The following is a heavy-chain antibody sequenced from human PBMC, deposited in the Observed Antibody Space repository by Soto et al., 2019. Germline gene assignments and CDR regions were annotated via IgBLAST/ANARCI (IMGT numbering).Heavy chain of an antibody. V-gene: IGHV4-31*03. D-gene: IGHD5-18*01. CDR2: IHYTGST. J-gene: IGHJ4*02. CDR1: GGSISSSGYY. Sequence: QVQLQESGPGLVKPSQTLSLTCTVSGGSISSSGYYWSWIRQHPGKGLEWIGGIHYTGSTYYNPSLKSRLSTSXXXSXXQFSLKLSSVTAADTAVFYCARRGYSYGSQYYFDYWGQGTLVTVSS. CDR3: ARRGYSYGSQYYFDY.